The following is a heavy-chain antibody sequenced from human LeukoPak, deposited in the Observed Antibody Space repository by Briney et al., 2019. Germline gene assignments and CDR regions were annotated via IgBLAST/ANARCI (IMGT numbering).Heavy chain of an antibody. V-gene: IGHV3-21*01. Sequence: GGSLRLSCAASGFTFSSYSMNWVRQAPGKGLEWVSSISSSRSYIYYADSVKGRFTISRDNAKNSLYLQMNSLRAEDTAVYYCARGDCSSTSCYHTAEYFQHWGQGTLVTVSS. CDR3: ARGDCSSTSCYHTAEYFQH. D-gene: IGHD2-2*01. CDR1: GFTFSSYS. J-gene: IGHJ1*01. CDR2: ISSSRSYI.